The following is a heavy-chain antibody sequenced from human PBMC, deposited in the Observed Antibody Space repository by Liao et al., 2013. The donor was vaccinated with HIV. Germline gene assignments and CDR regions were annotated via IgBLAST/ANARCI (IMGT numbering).Heavy chain of an antibody. D-gene: IGHD3-10*01. CDR3: AREVKNYASGTLQGPFDP. Sequence: QLQLRESGPGLVKPSETLSLTCTVSGGSISSSSYYWGWIRQPPGKGLEWLGSIYYSGVTYYNPSLKSRVTISVDTSKSQFSLNLSSVTAADTAVYYCAREVKNYASGTLQGPFDPWGQGTLVTVSS. V-gene: IGHV4-39*07. J-gene: IGHJ5*02. CDR2: IYYSGVT. CDR1: GGSISSSSYY.